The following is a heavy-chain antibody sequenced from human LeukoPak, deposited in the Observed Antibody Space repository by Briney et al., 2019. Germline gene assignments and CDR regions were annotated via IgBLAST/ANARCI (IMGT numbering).Heavy chain of an antibody. V-gene: IGHV1-69*05. D-gene: IGHD6-6*01. CDR1: GGTFSSYA. J-gene: IGHJ2*01. CDR2: IIPIFGTA. Sequence: SVKVSCKASGGTFSSYAISWVRQAPGQGLEWMGGIIPIFGTANYAQKFQGRVTITTDESTSTAYMELSSLRSEDTAVYYCASSKQLAPFRYFDLWGRGTLVTVSS. CDR3: ASSKQLAPFRYFDL.